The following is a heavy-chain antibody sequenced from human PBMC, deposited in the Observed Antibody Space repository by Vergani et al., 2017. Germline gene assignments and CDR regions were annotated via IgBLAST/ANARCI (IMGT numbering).Heavy chain of an antibody. V-gene: IGHV4-34*01. CDR2: INHSGST. J-gene: IGHJ4*02. D-gene: IGHD2-2*01. CDR1: GGSFSGYY. CDR3: ARGVIVVVPAASDFPPDSGYYFDY. Sequence: QVQLQQWDAGLLKPSETLSLTCAVYGGSFSGYYWSWIRQPPGKGLEWIGEINHSGSTNYNPSLKSRVTISVDTSKNQFSLKLSSVTAADTAVYYCARGVIVVVPAASDFPPDSGYYFDYWGQGTLVTVSS.